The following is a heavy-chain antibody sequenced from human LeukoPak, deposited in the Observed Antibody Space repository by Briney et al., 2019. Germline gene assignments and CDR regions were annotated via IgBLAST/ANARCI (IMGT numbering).Heavy chain of an antibody. Sequence: KASETLSLTCAVSGGSISSSSYYWGWIRQPPGKGLEWIGSIYYSGSTYYNPSLKSRVTISVDTSKNQFSLKLSSVTAADTAVYYCARHSYCSSTSCYGDYWGQGTLVTVSS. J-gene: IGHJ4*02. V-gene: IGHV4-39*01. CDR1: GGSISSSSYY. D-gene: IGHD2-2*01. CDR3: ARHSYCSSTSCYGDY. CDR2: IYYSGST.